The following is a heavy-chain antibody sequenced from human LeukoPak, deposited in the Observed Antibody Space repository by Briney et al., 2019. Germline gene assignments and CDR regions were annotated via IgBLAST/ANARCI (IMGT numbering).Heavy chain of an antibody. D-gene: IGHD6-19*01. CDR3: ARDGGQEEYSSGWYGFIFDY. V-gene: IGHV3-30-3*01. J-gene: IGHJ4*02. CDR1: GFTFSSYA. Sequence: GRSLRLSCAASGFTFSSYAMHWVRQAPGKGLEWVAVISYDGSNKYYADSVKGRFTISRDNSKNTLYLQMNSLRAEDTAVYYCARDGGQEEYSSGWYGFIFDYWGQGTLVTVSS. CDR2: ISYDGSNK.